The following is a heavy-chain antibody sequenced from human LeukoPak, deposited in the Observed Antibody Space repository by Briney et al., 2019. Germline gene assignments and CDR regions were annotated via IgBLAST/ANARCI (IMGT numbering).Heavy chain of an antibody. CDR3: AEEHSSGWASSPFDY. V-gene: IGHV3-23*01. Sequence: GGSLRLSCAASGFTFSSYAMSWVRQAPGKGLEWVSAISGSGGSTYYADSVKGRFTISRDNSKNTLYLQMNSLRAEDTAVYYCAEEHSSGWASSPFDYWGQGTLVTVSS. D-gene: IGHD6-19*01. CDR1: GFTFSSYA. CDR2: ISGSGGST. J-gene: IGHJ4*02.